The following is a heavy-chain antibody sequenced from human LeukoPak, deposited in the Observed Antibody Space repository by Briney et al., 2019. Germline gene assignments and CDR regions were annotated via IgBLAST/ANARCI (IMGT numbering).Heavy chain of an antibody. D-gene: IGHD1-1*01. V-gene: IGHV3-21*01. CDR2: INDYSTEI. CDR3: ARDMDQLPDEN. J-gene: IGHJ4*02. CDR1: GFRFSGYS. Sequence: GGSLRLSCAASGFRFSGYSMNWVRQAPGKGLEWVSIINDYSTEIHYADSVKGRFTISRDNAKNSLYLQMSSLRVEDTAVYYCARDMDQLPDENWGRGTLVTVSS.